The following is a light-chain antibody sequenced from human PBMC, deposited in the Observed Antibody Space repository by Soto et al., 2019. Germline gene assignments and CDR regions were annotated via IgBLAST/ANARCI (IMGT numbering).Light chain of an antibody. CDR2: WAS. CDR3: QQYYSSSLT. V-gene: IGKV4-1*01. CDR1: QSVLYSSNNKNH. J-gene: IGKJ4*01. Sequence: DIVMTQSPDSLAVSLGERATINCKSSQSVLYSSNNKNHLAWYQQKPGQPPKLLIYWASTRDSGVPDRFSGSGSRTDFTLTISSLQAEDLAVYYCQQYYSSSLTFGGGTKVAIK.